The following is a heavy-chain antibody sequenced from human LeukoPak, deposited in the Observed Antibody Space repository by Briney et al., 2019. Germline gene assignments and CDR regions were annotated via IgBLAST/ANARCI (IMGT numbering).Heavy chain of an antibody. CDR1: AYKFSNYW. Sequence: GESLKISCKGAAYKFSNYWIAWVRQRPGEDLEWMVIIYPDDSDTRYSPSFQGQVTISSDKSISTAYLQWTSLKASDTAIYYCARRDTTYFDYWGQGSLVTVS. V-gene: IGHV5-51*01. CDR3: ARRDTTYFDY. J-gene: IGHJ4*02. D-gene: IGHD1-1*01. CDR2: IYPDDSDT.